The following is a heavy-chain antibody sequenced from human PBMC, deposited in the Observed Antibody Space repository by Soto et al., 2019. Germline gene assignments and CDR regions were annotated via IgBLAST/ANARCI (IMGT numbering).Heavy chain of an antibody. Sequence: QVQLVQSGAEVKKPGASVKVSCKASGYTFTSYGISWVRXAXGQGLEWMGWISAYNGNTNYAQKLQGRVTMTTDTXXXXXXXXXXXXXXXXXXXXXXXXXSNDIDYWGQGTLVTVSS. J-gene: IGHJ4*02. D-gene: IGHD1-1*01. CDR1: GYTFTSYG. CDR3: XXXSNDIDY. V-gene: IGHV1-18*01. CDR2: ISAYNGNT.